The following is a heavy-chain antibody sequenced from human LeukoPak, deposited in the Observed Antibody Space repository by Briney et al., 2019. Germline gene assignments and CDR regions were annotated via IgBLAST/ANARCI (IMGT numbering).Heavy chain of an antibody. CDR1: GGPFSNYY. Sequence: PSETLSLTCAVYGGPFSNYYWSWIRQPPGKGLEWIGEINHSGSTIYNPSLKSRVTISVDTSKTQFSLKLSSVTAADMAVYYCASSTILLNTVTTRWGQGTLVTVSS. D-gene: IGHD4-17*01. J-gene: IGHJ4*02. CDR2: INHSGST. CDR3: ASSTILLNTVTTR. V-gene: IGHV4-34*01.